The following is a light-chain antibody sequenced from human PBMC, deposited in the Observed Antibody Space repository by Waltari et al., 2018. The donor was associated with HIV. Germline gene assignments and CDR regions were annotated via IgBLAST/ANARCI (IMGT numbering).Light chain of an antibody. J-gene: IGKJ4*01. CDR3: QQYGSSPPLT. Sequence: EIVLTQSPGTLSLSPGERATLPCRASQSVSSSYLAWYQQKPGQAPRLLIYGASSRATGIPDRFSGSGSGTDFTLTISRLEPEDFAVYYCQQYGSSPPLTFGGGTKVEIK. CDR1: QSVSSSY. CDR2: GAS. V-gene: IGKV3-20*01.